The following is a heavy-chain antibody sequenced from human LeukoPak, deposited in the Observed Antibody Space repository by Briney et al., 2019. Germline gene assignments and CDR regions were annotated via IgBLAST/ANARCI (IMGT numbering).Heavy chain of an antibody. V-gene: IGHV4-39*07. D-gene: IGHD1-26*01. J-gene: IGHJ3*02. Sequence: SETLSLTCTVSGGSISSSSYYWGWIRQPPGKGLEWIGSIYYSGSTYYNPSLKSRVTISVDTSKNQFSLKLSSVTAADTAVYYCARVLPYPGAFDIWGQGTMVTVSS. CDR1: GGSISSSSYY. CDR2: IYYSGST. CDR3: ARVLPYPGAFDI.